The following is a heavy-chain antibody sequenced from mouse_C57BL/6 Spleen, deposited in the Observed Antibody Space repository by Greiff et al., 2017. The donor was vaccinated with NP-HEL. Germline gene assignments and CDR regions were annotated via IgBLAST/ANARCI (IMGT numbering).Heavy chain of an antibody. Sequence: EVQRVESGGGLVKPGGSLKLSCAASGFTFSSYAMSWVRQTPEKRLEWVATISDGGSYTYYPDNVKGRFTISRDNAKNNLYLQMSHPKSEDTAMYYCAREGYDGYYIWYFDVWGTGTTVTVSS. V-gene: IGHV5-4*01. CDR3: AREGYDGYYIWYFDV. D-gene: IGHD2-3*01. CDR1: GFTFSSYA. J-gene: IGHJ1*03. CDR2: ISDGGSYT.